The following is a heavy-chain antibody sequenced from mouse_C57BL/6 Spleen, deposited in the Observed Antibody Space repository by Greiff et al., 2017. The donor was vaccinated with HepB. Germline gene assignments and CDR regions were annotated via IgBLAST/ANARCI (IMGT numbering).Heavy chain of an antibody. J-gene: IGHJ1*03. V-gene: IGHV1-80*01. CDR3: ARDTTVVATEWYFDV. D-gene: IGHD1-1*01. CDR2: IYPGDGDT. Sequence: QVQLQQSGAELVKPGASVKISCKASGYAFSSYWMNWVKQRPGKGLEWIGQIYPGDGDTNYNGKFKGKATLTADKSSSTAYMQISSLTSEDSAVYFCARDTTVVATEWYFDVWGTGTTVTVSS. CDR1: GYAFSSYW.